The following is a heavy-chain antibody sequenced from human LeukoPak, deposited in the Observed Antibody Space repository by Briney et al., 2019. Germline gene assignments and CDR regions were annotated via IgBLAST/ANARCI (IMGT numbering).Heavy chain of an antibody. Sequence: PGGTLRLSCEASGFTFSRYWMHWVPQAQGKGLVWVSRIKSDGKTNYADSVKGRFTISRDNAKNTVSLQMDSLRAEDTGVYYCARAPSEVGGYYPEYFRHWGQGTLVTVSS. CDR2: IKSDGKT. CDR3: ARAPSEVGGYYPEYFRH. J-gene: IGHJ1*01. CDR1: GFTFSRYW. V-gene: IGHV3-74*01. D-gene: IGHD3-22*01.